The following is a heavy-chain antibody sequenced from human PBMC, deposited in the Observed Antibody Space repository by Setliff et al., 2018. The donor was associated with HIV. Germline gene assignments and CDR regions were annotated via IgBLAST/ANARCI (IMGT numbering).Heavy chain of an antibody. CDR3: ASGPFVLRFLERLVYFDY. CDR1: GGSISSSGYY. V-gene: IGHV4-31*02. Sequence: PSETLSLTCSVSGGSISSSGYYWSWIRQHPGKGLDWIGRVYYSGRTDYNPSLQSRATLSIDTSKNQFSLKLTSVIAADTAIYYCASGPFVLRFLERLVYFDYWGQGKLVTVSS. J-gene: IGHJ4*02. D-gene: IGHD3-3*01. CDR2: VYYSGRT.